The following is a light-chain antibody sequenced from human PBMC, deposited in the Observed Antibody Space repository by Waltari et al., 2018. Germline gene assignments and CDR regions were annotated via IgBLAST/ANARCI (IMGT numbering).Light chain of an antibody. Sequence: DIQMTQSPSYLSASLGDRVTITCRASQSVSDYLNWYQQKPGKAPRLLIYTASSLQSGVPLTFSGSGSGTEFTLTISSLQIEDFATYYCQQSYTTPYTFGQGTKLEIK. V-gene: IGKV1-39*01. J-gene: IGKJ2*01. CDR1: QSVSDY. CDR3: QQSYTTPYT. CDR2: TAS.